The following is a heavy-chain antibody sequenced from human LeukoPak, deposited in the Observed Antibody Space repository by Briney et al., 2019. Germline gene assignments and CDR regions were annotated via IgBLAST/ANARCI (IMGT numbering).Heavy chain of an antibody. Sequence: SETLSLTCAVYGGSFSGYYWSWIRQPPGKGREGIGEINHSGSTNYNPSLKSRVTISVDTSKTQFSLKLSSVTAADTAVYYCARRSEYRLPRRAFDIWGQGTMVTVSS. CDR1: GGSFSGYY. V-gene: IGHV4-34*01. D-gene: IGHD2-2*01. CDR3: ARRSEYRLPRRAFDI. CDR2: INHSGST. J-gene: IGHJ3*02.